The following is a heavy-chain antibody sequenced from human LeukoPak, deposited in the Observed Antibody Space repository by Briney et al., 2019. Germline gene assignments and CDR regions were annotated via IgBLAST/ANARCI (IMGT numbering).Heavy chain of an antibody. CDR3: AGGGGYGGNSGENFQH. D-gene: IGHD4-23*01. CDR1: GFTFSSYE. CDR2: ISSSGSTM. Sequence: GGSLRLSCAASGFTFSSYEMNWVRQAPGKGLEGVSYISSSGSTMYYADSVKGRFTISRDNAKNSLYLQMNSLRAEDTAVYYCAGGGGYGGNSGENFQHWGQGTLVTVSS. V-gene: IGHV3-48*03. J-gene: IGHJ1*01.